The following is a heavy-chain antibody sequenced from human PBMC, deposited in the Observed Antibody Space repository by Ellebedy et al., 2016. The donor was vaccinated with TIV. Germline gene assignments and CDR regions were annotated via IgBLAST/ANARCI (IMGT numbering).Heavy chain of an antibody. Sequence: SGPTLVKPTQTLALTCTFSGFSLSTSGMCVSWIRQPPGKALEWLALIDWDDDKYYSTSLKTRLTISKDTSKNQVVLTMTNMDPVDTATYYCAREYYDFWSGSYTFDYWGQGTLVTVSS. CDR1: GFSLSTSGMC. CDR2: IDWDDDK. J-gene: IGHJ4*02. CDR3: AREYYDFWSGSYTFDY. D-gene: IGHD3-3*01. V-gene: IGHV2-70*01.